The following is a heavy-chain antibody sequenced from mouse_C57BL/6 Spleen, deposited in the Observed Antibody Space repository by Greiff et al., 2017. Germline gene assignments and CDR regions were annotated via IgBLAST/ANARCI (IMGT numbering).Heavy chain of an antibody. Sequence: EVKVVESGGGLVQPGGSLSLSCAASGFTFTDYYMSWVRQPPGKALEWLGFIRNKANGYTTEYSASVKGRFTISRDNSQSILYLQMNALRAEDSATYYCARWYSNGDYWGQGTTLTVSS. D-gene: IGHD2-5*01. V-gene: IGHV7-3*01. CDR1: GFTFTDYY. J-gene: IGHJ2*01. CDR3: ARWYSNGDY. CDR2: IRNKANGYTT.